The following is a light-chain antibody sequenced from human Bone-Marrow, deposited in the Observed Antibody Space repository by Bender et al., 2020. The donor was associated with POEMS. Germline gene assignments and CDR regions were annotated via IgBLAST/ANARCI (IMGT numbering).Light chain of an antibody. J-gene: IGLJ3*02. CDR3: AGWDDSLNGWV. V-gene: IGLV1-44*01. CDR1: SSNIGAHA. CDR2: SSH. Sequence: QSVLTQPPSASGTPGQRVTISCSGGSSNIGAHAVNWYQHLPGTAPKLLIYSSHRRPSEVPDRFSGSRSGTSACLAISGLQSEDEADYYGAGWDDSLNGWVFGGGTELSV.